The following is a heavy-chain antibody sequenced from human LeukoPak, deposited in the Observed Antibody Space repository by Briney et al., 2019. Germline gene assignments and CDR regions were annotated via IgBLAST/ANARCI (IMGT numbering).Heavy chain of an antibody. CDR1: GYTFTGYY. CDR2: INPNSGGT. D-gene: IGHD3-10*01. V-gene: IGHV1-2*02. CDR3: ARDPTGYYGSGSYWGKSHWFDP. J-gene: IGHJ5*02. Sequence: GASVKVSCKASGYTFTGYYMHWVRQAPGQGLEWMGWINPNSGGTNYAQKFQGRVTMTRDTSISTAYMELSRLRSDDTAVYYCARDPTGYYGSGSYWGKSHWFDPWGQGTLVTVSS.